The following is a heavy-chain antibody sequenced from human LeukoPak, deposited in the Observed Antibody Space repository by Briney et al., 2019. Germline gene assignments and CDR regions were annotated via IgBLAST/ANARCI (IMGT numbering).Heavy chain of an antibody. CDR3: ARDQGCSSTSCHLFDY. CDR2: ISSTSSTI. V-gene: IGHV3-48*01. J-gene: IGHJ4*02. D-gene: IGHD2-2*01. CDR1: GFTFSSYY. Sequence: PGGSLRLSCAASGFTFSSYYMNWVRQAPGKGLEWVSYISSTSSTIYYADSVKGRFTISRDNAKNSLYLQMNTLRAEDTAVYYCARDQGCSSTSCHLFDYWGQGTLVTVSS.